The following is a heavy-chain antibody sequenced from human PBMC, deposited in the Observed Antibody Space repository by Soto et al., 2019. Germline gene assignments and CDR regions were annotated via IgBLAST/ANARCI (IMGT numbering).Heavy chain of an antibody. CDR3: AAVHRWLLGDCYFDL. CDR2: IVVGSGDT. D-gene: IGHD3-22*01. Sequence: QMQLVQSGPEVKKPGTSVKVSCKASGFTFTTSAVLWMRQARGQRLEWIGWIVVGSGDTNYAQKFQERVTITRDMSASTVYMELSTLRSEDTAVYYCAAVHRWLLGDCYFDLWGRGTLITVSS. V-gene: IGHV1-58*01. J-gene: IGHJ2*01. CDR1: GFTFTTSA.